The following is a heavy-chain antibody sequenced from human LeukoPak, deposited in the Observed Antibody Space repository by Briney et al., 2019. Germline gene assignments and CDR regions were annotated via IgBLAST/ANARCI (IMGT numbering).Heavy chain of an antibody. CDR1: GFTFSSCG. D-gene: IGHD6-13*01. CDR2: IWYDGSNK. V-gene: IGHV3-33*01. Sequence: GRSLRLSCAASGFTFSSCGMHWVRQAPGKGLEWVAVIWYDGSNKYYADSVKGRFTISRDNSKNTLYLQMNSLRAEDTAVYYCARVEQQLVRGDYFDYWGQGTLVTVSS. J-gene: IGHJ4*02. CDR3: ARVEQQLVRGDYFDY.